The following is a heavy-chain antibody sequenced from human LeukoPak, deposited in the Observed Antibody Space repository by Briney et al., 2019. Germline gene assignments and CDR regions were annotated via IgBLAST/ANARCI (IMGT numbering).Heavy chain of an antibody. Sequence: GGSLRLSCAASGFTFSSYSMNWVRQAPGKGMEWVSSISSSSSYIYYADSVKGRFTISRDNAKNSLYLQMNSLRAEDTAVYYCASMSSPPSHFDYWGQGTLVTVSS. CDR2: ISSSSSYI. D-gene: IGHD6-19*01. CDR3: ASMSSPPSHFDY. V-gene: IGHV3-21*01. J-gene: IGHJ4*02. CDR1: GFTFSSYS.